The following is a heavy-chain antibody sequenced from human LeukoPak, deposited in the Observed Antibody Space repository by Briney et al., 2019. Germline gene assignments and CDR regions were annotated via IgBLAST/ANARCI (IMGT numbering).Heavy chain of an antibody. CDR2: IYYSGST. Sequence: SQTLSLTCTVSGGSISSGGYYWSWIRQHPGKGLEWIGYIYYSGSTYYNPSLKSRVTISVDTSKNQFSLKLSSVTAADTAVYYCARTSSSWYYVRPSDFDYWGQGTLVTVSS. V-gene: IGHV4-31*03. CDR3: ARTSSSWYYVRPSDFDY. CDR1: GGSISSGGYY. J-gene: IGHJ4*02. D-gene: IGHD6-13*01.